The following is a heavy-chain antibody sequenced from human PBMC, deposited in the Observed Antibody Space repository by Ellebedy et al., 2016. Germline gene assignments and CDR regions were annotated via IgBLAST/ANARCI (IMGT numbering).Heavy chain of an antibody. D-gene: IGHD5-24*01. CDR1: GYTFTSYG. V-gene: IGHV1-69*04. Sequence: SVKVSXKASGYTFTSYGISWVRQAPGQGLEWMGRIIPILGIANYAQKFQGRVTITADKSTSTAYMELSSLRSEDTAVYYCARYQRWLHIAYYYYGMDVWGQGTTVTVSS. J-gene: IGHJ6*02. CDR2: IIPILGIA. CDR3: ARYQRWLHIAYYYYGMDV.